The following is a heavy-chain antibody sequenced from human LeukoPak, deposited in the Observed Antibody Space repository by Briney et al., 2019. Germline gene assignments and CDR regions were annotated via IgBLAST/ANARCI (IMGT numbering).Heavy chain of an antibody. J-gene: IGHJ5*02. CDR3: ARFSRGHWFDP. Sequence: GGSLRLSCAASGFTFSSYSMNWVRQAPGKGLEWVSSISSSSSYIYYADPVKGRFTISRDNAKNSLYLQMNSLRAEDTAVYYCARFSRGHWFDPWGQGTLVTVSS. V-gene: IGHV3-21*01. CDR2: ISSSSSYI. D-gene: IGHD3-10*01. CDR1: GFTFSSYS.